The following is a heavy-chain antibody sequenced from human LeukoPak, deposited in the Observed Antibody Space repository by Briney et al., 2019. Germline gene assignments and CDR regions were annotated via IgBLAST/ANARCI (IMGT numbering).Heavy chain of an antibody. CDR2: ISYDGSNK. J-gene: IGHJ4*02. CDR3: ARVRRITMVRGVTPPNY. Sequence: GGSLRLSCAASGFTFSSYAMHWVRQAPGKGLEWVAVISYDGSNKYYADSVKGRFPISRDNSKNTLYLQMNSLRAEDTAVYYCARVRRITMVRGVTPPNYWGQGTLVTVSS. V-gene: IGHV3-30-3*01. D-gene: IGHD3-10*01. CDR1: GFTFSSYA.